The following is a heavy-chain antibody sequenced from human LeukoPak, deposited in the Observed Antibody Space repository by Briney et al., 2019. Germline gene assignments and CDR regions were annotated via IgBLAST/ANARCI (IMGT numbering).Heavy chain of an antibody. D-gene: IGHD4-17*01. V-gene: IGHV3-30*03. CDR1: GFTFSSYG. CDR3: ARDFTDYGDYGAFDY. Sequence: GGSLRLSCAASGFTFSSYGMHWVRQAPGKGLEWVAVISYDGSNKYYADSVKGRFTISRDNSKKTLYLQMNSLRAEDMAAYYCARDFTDYGDYGAFDYWGQGTLVTVSS. J-gene: IGHJ4*02. CDR2: ISYDGSNK.